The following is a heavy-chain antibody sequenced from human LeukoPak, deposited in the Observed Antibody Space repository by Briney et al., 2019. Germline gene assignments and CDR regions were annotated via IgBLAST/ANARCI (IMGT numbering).Heavy chain of an antibody. CDR1: GFTFSSYS. CDR3: ARVEGNIVTTTEGYFDY. J-gene: IGHJ4*02. Sequence: GGSLRLSCAASGFTFSSYSMNWVRQAPGKGLGWVSSISSSSSYIYYADSMKGRFTISRDNAKNSLYLQMNSLRAEDTAVYYCARVEGNIVTTTEGYFDYWGQGTLVTVSS. V-gene: IGHV3-21*01. CDR2: ISSSSSYI. D-gene: IGHD5-12*01.